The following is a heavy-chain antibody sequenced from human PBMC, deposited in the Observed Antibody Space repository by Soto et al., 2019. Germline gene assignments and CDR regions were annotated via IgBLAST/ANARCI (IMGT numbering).Heavy chain of an antibody. CDR2: IIPIFGTA. CDR1: GGTFSSYA. Sequence: QVQLVQSGAAVKKPGSSVKVSCKASGGTFSSYAISWVRQAPGQGLAWMGGIIPIFGTANYAQKFQGRVTITADESTSTAYRELRSLRSEDTAVYYGARGEGAVACTEYYYGMDVWVEGATVTVSS. D-gene: IGHD6-19*01. V-gene: IGHV1-69*12. CDR3: ARGEGAVACTEYYYGMDV. J-gene: IGHJ6*04.